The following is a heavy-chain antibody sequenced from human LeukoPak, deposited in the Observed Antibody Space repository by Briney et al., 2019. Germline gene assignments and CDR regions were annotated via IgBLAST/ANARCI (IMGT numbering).Heavy chain of an antibody. CDR2: INPSGGST. CDR1: GYTFTSYY. J-gene: IGHJ5*02. V-gene: IGHV1-46*01. CDR3: ARALGYCSGVSCTRGYNWFDP. D-gene: IGHD2-15*01. Sequence: ASVKVSCKASGYTFTSYYMHWVRQAPGQGLEWMGIINPSGGSTSYAQKFQGRVTMTRDTSTSTVYMELSSLRSEDTAVYYCARALGYCSGVSCTRGYNWFDPWGQGTLVTVPS.